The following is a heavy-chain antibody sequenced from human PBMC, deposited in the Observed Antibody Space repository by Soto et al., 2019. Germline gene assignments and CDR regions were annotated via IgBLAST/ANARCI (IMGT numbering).Heavy chain of an antibody. V-gene: IGHV4-59*01. J-gene: IGHJ6*02. CDR3: ARGGGSTSYYYGMDV. CDR2: IYYSGST. Sequence: PSETLSLTXTVSGGSISSYYWSWIRQPPGKGLEWIGYIYYSGSTNYNPSLKSRVTISVDTSKNQFSLKLSSVTAADTAVYYCARGGGSTSYYYGMDVWGQGTTVTVSS. CDR1: GGSISSYY. D-gene: IGHD3-16*01.